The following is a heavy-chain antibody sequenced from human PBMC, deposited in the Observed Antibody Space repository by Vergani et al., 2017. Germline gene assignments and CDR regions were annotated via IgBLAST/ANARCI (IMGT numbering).Heavy chain of an antibody. CDR3: ARIPDYNYGMDV. J-gene: IGHJ6*02. CDR1: GFSLSTSGMR. CDR2: IDWDDDK. V-gene: IGHV2-70*04. Sequence: QVTLKESVPALVKPTQTLTLTCTFSGFSLSTSGMRVSWIRQPPGKALEWLARIDWDDDKFYSTSLKTRLTISKDTSKNQVVLTMTNMDPVDTATYYCARIPDYNYGMDVWSQGTTVTVSS.